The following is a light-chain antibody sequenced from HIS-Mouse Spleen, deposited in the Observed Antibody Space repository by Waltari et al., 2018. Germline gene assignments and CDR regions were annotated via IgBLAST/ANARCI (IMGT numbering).Light chain of an antibody. V-gene: IGKV1-5*03. Sequence: DIQMTQSPSTLSASVGDRVTITCRASQSISSWLAWYQQKPGKAPKLLIYKASSLESGVPSRCSGSGSVTEFTLTISSLQPDDFATYYCQQYNSYSGTFGQGTKLEIK. J-gene: IGKJ2*01. CDR2: KAS. CDR3: QQYNSYSGT. CDR1: QSISSW.